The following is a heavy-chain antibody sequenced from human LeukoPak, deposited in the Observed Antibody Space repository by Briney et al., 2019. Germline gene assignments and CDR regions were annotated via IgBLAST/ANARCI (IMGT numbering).Heavy chain of an antibody. D-gene: IGHD2-15*01. CDR1: GDSINSGEHY. CDR3: ARVQYCSGGSCHNLRLFDQ. CDR2: IYHSGTT. J-gene: IGHJ4*02. V-gene: IGHV4-30-4*08. Sequence: SETLSLTCTVSGDSINSGEHYWSWIRQPPGKGLEWIGHIYHSGTTYYNPSVKSRMTISVDTSKNQFSLNLRSVTAVDTAVYYCARVQYCSGGSCHNLRLFDQWGQGTLVTVSS.